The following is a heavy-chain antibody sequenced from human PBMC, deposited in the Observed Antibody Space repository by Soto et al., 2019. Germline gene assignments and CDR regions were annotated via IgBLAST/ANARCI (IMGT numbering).Heavy chain of an antibody. CDR1: GFTFSSYG. Sequence: GGSLRLSCAASGFTFSSYGMHWVRQAPGKGLEWVAVISYDGSNKYYADSVKGRFTISRDNSKNTLYLQMNSLKASDTAMYYCARQREPTVVSRAAFDIWGQGTVVTV. V-gene: IGHV3-30*03. CDR3: ARQREPTVVSRAAFDI. J-gene: IGHJ3*02. CDR2: ISYDGSNK. D-gene: IGHD4-17*01.